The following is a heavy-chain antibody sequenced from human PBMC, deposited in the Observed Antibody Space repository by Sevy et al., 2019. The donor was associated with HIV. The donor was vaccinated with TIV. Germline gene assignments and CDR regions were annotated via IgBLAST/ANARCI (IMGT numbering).Heavy chain of an antibody. CDR3: ARQWDPIAADGDYYGMDV. J-gene: IGHJ6*02. V-gene: IGHV4-39*01. D-gene: IGHD6-13*01. Sequence: SETLSLTCTVSGGSISSSSYYWGWIRQPPGKGLEWIGSIYYSGSTYYNPSLKSRVTISVDTSKNQFSLKLSSVTAADTAVYYCARQWDPIAADGDYYGMDVWGQGTTVTVSS. CDR1: GGSISSSSYY. CDR2: IYYSGST.